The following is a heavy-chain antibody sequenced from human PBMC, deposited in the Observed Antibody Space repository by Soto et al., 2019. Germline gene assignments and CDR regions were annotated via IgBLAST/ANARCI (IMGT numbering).Heavy chain of an antibody. CDR2: IYYSGTT. CDR3: ARHFSVDYFDY. V-gene: IGHV4-39*01. J-gene: IGHJ4*02. Sequence: PSETLSLTCTVSGGSISSSSYYWGWIRQPPGKGLEWIGSIYYSGTTYINPSLKSRVTISVDRSKNQFSLKLSSVTAADTAVYYCARHFSVDYFDYWGQGALVTVSS. CDR1: GGSISSSSYY.